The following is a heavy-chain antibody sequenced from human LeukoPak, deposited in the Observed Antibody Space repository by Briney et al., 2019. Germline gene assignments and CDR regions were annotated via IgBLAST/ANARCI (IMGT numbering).Heavy chain of an antibody. CDR3: ARDLNDFWREYPPMAYYYGMDV. V-gene: IGHV3-33*08. CDR1: GFTFRSHA. J-gene: IGHJ6*02. D-gene: IGHD3-3*01. Sequence: PGGSLRLSCVGSGFTFRSHAMSWVRQAPEKGLEWVAVIWYDGSNKYYADSVKGRFTISRDNSKNTLYLQMNSLRAEDTAVYYCARDLNDFWREYPPMAYYYGMDVWGQGTTVTVSS. CDR2: IWYDGSNK.